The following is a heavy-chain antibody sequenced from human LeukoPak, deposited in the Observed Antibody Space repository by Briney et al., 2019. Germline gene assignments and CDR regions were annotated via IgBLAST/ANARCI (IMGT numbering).Heavy chain of an antibody. J-gene: IGHJ3*02. CDR1: GFTFSRYW. V-gene: IGHV3-74*03. CDR2: ISPDGSTT. Sequence: GGSLRLSCAASGFTFSRYWMHWVRQAPGKGLMWVSRISPDGSTTLYADSVKGRFTISRDNAKNSLYLQMNSLRAEDTAVYYCARDLENTGLDAFDIWGQGTMVTVSS. D-gene: IGHD1-1*01. CDR3: ARDLENTGLDAFDI.